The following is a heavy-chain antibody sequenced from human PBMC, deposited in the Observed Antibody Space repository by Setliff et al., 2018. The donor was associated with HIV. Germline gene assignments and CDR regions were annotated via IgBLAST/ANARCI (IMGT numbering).Heavy chain of an antibody. Sequence: SETLSLTCTVSGGSIRSYYWSWIRQPPGKGLEWIGYVSSIGNTNYNPSLKRRVTISVDTSKNQFSLQLNSVTAADTAVYFCARTRAPYFFDFWGQGAQVTVSS. CDR3: ARTRAPYFFDF. D-gene: IGHD1-26*01. J-gene: IGHJ4*02. CDR2: VSSIGNT. CDR1: GGSIRSYY. V-gene: IGHV4-4*08.